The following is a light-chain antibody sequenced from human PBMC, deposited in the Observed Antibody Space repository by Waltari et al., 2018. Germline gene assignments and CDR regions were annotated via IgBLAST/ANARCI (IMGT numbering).Light chain of an antibody. CDR2: EVS. CDR3: SSYAASNNVI. V-gene: IGLV2-8*01. CDR1: SSDVGGYKY. Sequence: QSALTQPPSASGSPGQSVTISCTGTSSDVGGYKYVSWYQHYPGKAPKVMIYEVSKRPSGVPDRVSGSKSGNTASLTVSGLQAADEAVYYCSSYAASNNVIFGGGTKLTVL. J-gene: IGLJ2*01.